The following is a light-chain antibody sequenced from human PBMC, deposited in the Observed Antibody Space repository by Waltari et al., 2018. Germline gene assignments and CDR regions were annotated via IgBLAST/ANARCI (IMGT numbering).Light chain of an antibody. CDR1: DSDVGAYDF. Sequence: QSALTQPASVSASPGQSITISCSGTDSDVGAYDFVSWYQQHPGKAPHLIIYELSNRPSGISNRFSASKSGNTASLTISGLQAEDEADYYCSSYTTSSAPGVFGTGTRVTVL. V-gene: IGLV2-14*01. J-gene: IGLJ1*01. CDR2: ELS. CDR3: SSYTTSSAPGV.